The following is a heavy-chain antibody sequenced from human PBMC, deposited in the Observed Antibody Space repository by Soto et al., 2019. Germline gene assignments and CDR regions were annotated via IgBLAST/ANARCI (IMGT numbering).Heavy chain of an antibody. Sequence: GGSLRLSCAASGFTFSSYSMNCVRQAPGKGLEWVSSISSSSSYIYYADSVKGRFTISRDNAKNSLYLQMNSLRAEDTAVYYCARAPPLQPGTKAYYYLDVWGTGTMVNVSS. V-gene: IGHV3-21*01. D-gene: IGHD2-15*01. CDR1: GFTFSSYS. CDR3: ARAPPLQPGTKAYYYLDV. CDR2: ISSSSSYI. J-gene: IGHJ6*03.